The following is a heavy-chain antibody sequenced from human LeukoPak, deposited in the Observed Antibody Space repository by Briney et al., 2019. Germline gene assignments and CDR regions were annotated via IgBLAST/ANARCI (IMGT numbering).Heavy chain of an antibody. CDR3: ARRDSGSYSLPFDH. D-gene: IGHD1-26*01. CDR1: GFTFSSYA. J-gene: IGHJ4*02. V-gene: IGHV3-64*01. Sequence: QPGGSLRLSCAASGFTFSSYAMHWGRQAPGKGLEYVSGISSNGGSTNYANSVKGRFTISRDNSKNTLYLQMGSLRVEDMAVYYCARRDSGSYSLPFDHWGQGTLVTVSS. CDR2: ISSNGGST.